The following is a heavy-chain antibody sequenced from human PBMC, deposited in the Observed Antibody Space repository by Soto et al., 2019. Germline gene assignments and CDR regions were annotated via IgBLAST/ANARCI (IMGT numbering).Heavy chain of an antibody. CDR2: INAGNGNT. D-gene: IGHD6-19*01. V-gene: IGHV1-3*01. Sequence: QVQLVQSGAEVKKPGASVKVSCKASGYTFTSYAMHWVRQAPGQRLEWMGWINAGNGNTKYSQKFQGRVTITRDTSASTAYMELSSLRSEDTAVYYCARDKGSSGWYWYFDLWGRGTLVTVSS. CDR3: ARDKGSSGWYWYFDL. CDR1: GYTFTSYA. J-gene: IGHJ2*01.